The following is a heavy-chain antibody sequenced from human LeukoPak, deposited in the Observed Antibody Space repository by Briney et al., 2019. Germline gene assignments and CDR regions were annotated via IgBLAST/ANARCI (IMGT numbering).Heavy chain of an antibody. CDR3: ARHLRDIVVVPAAIYFDY. Sequence: SETLSLTCSVSGGSINSRPYYWGWIRQPPGKGLEWIGEINHSGSTNYNPSLKSRVTISVDTSKNQFSLKLSSVTAADTAVYYCARHLRDIVVVPAAIYFDYWGQGTLVTVSS. J-gene: IGHJ4*02. CDR2: INHSGST. CDR1: GGSINSRPYY. V-gene: IGHV4-39*01. D-gene: IGHD2-2*01.